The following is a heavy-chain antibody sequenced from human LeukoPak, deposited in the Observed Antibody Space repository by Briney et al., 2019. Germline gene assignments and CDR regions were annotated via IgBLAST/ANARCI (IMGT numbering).Heavy chain of an antibody. Sequence: ASVKVSCKVSGYTLTELSIHWVRQAPGKGLAWMGGFDPEDGETIYAQKFQGRVTMTEDTSTDTAYMELSSLRSEDTAVYYCATFGTTGTVHYFDYWGQGTLVTVSS. CDR1: GYTLTELS. J-gene: IGHJ4*02. D-gene: IGHD1-1*01. CDR3: ATFGTTGTVHYFDY. CDR2: FDPEDGET. V-gene: IGHV1-24*01.